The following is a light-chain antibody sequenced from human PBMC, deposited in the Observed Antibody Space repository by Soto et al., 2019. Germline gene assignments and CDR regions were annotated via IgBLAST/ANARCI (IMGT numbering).Light chain of an antibody. V-gene: IGKV3-15*01. CDR1: QSVSSN. CDR3: QQYNNWPRGT. CDR2: VAS. Sequence: EIVLTQSPSTLSVSPGEIATLSCRASQSVSSNLAWYQQKPGQAPRLLIYVASTRATGVPARFSGSGSGREFTLTISSLQSEDFAVYYCQQYNNWPRGTFGQGTKVDIK. J-gene: IGKJ1*01.